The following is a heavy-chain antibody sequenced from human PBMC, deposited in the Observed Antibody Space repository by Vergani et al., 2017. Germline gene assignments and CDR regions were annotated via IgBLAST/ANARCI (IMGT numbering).Heavy chain of an antibody. Sequence: QVQLVQSGAEVKKPGASVKVSCKASGYTFTDYFMHWVRQAPGQGLEWMGWINPNSGGKNYAQKFQGRVTMTRDTSISTAYMELSNLRSDDTAAYYCARAGTSANRDYFDYWGQGTLVTVSS. CDR3: ARAGTSANRDYFDY. D-gene: IGHD2-2*01. J-gene: IGHJ4*02. V-gene: IGHV1-2*02. CDR2: INPNSGGK. CDR1: GYTFTDYF.